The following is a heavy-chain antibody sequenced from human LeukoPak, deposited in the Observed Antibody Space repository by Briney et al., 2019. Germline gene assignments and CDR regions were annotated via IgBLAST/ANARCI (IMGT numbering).Heavy chain of an antibody. J-gene: IGHJ4*02. V-gene: IGHV3-33*08. CDR3: ARVSRVAGTDY. Sequence: GGSLRLSCAASGFTFSSYSMNWVRQAPGKGLEWVAVIWYDGSNKYYADSVKGRFTISRDNSKNTLYLQMNSLRAEDTAVYYCARVSRVAGTDYWGQGALVTVSS. D-gene: IGHD6-19*01. CDR1: GFTFSSYS. CDR2: IWYDGSNK.